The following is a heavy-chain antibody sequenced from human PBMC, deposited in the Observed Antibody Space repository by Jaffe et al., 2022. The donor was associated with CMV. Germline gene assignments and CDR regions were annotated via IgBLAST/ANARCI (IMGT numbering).Heavy chain of an antibody. CDR3: AKSGQWPIYYYGMDV. D-gene: IGHD6-19*01. CDR1: GFTFSSYA. V-gene: IGHV3-23*04. Sequence: EVQLVESGGGLIQPGGSLRLSCAASGFTFSSYAMTWVRQAPGKGLEWVSSIGGSGAATYYATSVKGRFTISRDNSKKMLFLQMDSLRDDDTAVYFCAKSGQWPIYYYGMDVWGQGTTVTVSS. CDR2: IGGSGAAT. J-gene: IGHJ6*02.